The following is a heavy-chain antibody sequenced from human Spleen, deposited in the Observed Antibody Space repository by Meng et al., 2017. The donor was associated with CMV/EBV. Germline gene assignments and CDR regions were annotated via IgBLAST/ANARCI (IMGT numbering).Heavy chain of an antibody. V-gene: IGHV3-21*06. D-gene: IGHD2-2*01. J-gene: IGHJ3*02. CDR3: ARERLYQPLWGDALDI. CDR1: GFIFSSYD. Sequence: SCATSGFIFSSYDMHWVRQAPGKGLEWVASISSSRSYINYADPVKGRFTISRDNAKDSLYLQMSSLRAEDTAVYYCARERLYQPLWGDALDIWGQGTMVTVSS. CDR2: ISSSRSYI.